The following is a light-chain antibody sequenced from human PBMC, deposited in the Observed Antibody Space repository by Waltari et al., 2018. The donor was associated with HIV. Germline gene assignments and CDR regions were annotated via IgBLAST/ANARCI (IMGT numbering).Light chain of an antibody. Sequence: DIVMTQSPDSLAVSLGERATINCKSSQSVLYSSNNKNYLAWYQQKPGQPPKLLIYWASTREAGVPDRFSGSGSGTDFTLTISSLQSEDFAVYYCQQYNNWPPEGTFGQGTKVEIK. CDR3: QQYNNWPPEGT. CDR2: WAS. J-gene: IGKJ1*01. CDR1: QSVLYSSNNKNY. V-gene: IGKV4-1*01.